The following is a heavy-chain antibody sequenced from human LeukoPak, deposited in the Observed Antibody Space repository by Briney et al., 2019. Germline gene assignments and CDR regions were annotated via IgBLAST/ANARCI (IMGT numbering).Heavy chain of an antibody. V-gene: IGHV1-2*02. CDR3: ARGPPISDYFDY. CDR2: INPNSGGT. D-gene: IGHD6-19*01. Sequence: ASVKVFCKASGYTFTGYYMHWVRQAPGQGLEWMGWINPNSGGTNYAQKFQGRVTMTRDTSISTAYMELSRLRSDDTAVYYCARGPPISDYFDYWGQGTLVTVSS. CDR1: GYTFTGYY. J-gene: IGHJ4*02.